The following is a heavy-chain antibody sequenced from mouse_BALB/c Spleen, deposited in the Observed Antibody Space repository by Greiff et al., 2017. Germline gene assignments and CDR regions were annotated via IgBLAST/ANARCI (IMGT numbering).Heavy chain of an antibody. CDR3: ARNLRYPYAMDY. CDR2: IWSGGST. CDR1: GFSLTSYG. D-gene: IGHD1-1*01. V-gene: IGHV2-2*02. Sequence: VKLMESGPGLVQPSQSLSITCTVSGFSLTSYGVHWVRQSPGKGLEWLGVIWSGGSTDYNAAFISRLSISKDNSKSQVFFKMNSLQANDTAIYYCARNLRYPYAMDYWGQGTSVTVSS. J-gene: IGHJ4*01.